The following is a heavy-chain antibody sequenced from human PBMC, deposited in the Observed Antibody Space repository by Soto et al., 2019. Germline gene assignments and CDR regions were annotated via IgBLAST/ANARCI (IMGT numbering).Heavy chain of an antibody. CDR1: GFSFSSYT. J-gene: IGHJ3*02. CDR2: ISHDGGDK. D-gene: IGHD3-16*02. Sequence: PGGPRLSCAASGFSFSSYTMHWVRQTPGKGLERVAVISHDGGDKYYADSVKGRFTISRDNSKNTLYLQMNSLRAEDTAVYYCAKDLGRDDYVWGSYRYTPDAFDIWGQGTMVTVSS. V-gene: IGHV3-30*04. CDR3: AKDLGRDDYVWGSYRYTPDAFDI.